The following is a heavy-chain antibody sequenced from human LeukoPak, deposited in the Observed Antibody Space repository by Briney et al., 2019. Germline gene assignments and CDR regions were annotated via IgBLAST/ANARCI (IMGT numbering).Heavy chain of an antibody. D-gene: IGHD5-18*01. CDR3: ASGLSSLFSFGAALDYYMDV. V-gene: IGHV1-2*02. J-gene: IGHJ6*03. CDR2: INPHSGDT. CDR1: GFTFTNHY. Sequence: GGSLRLSCAASGFTFTNHYMHWVRQARGQGLEWMGWINPHSGDTNYAQKFQGRVIMTRDTSISTAYMELSSLRSDDTAMYYCASGLSSLFSFGAALDYYMDVWGKGTPVTVSS.